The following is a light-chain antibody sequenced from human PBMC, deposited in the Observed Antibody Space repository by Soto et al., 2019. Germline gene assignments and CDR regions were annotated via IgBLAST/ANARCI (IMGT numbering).Light chain of an antibody. V-gene: IGKV3-20*01. CDR2: LTS. CDR1: QSVSSTY. Sequence: EIVLTQSPGTLSLSPGERATLSCRASQSVSSTYFAWYQQKPGQPPRLLIYLTSSRATGIPDRFSGGGSGTDFTLTIDRLEPEDFAVYYCQHYDNSLFTFGHGTKVDIK. J-gene: IGKJ3*01. CDR3: QHYDNSLFT.